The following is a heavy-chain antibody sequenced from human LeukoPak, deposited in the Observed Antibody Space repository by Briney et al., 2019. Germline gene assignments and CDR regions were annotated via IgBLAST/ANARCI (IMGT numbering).Heavy chain of an antibody. J-gene: IGHJ4*02. D-gene: IGHD3-10*01. CDR1: GFTFSNAW. V-gene: IGHV3-15*07. Sequence: GGSLRLSCAASGFTFSNAWMNWVRQAPGKGLEWVGRIKSKTDGGTTDYAAPVKGRFTISRDDSKNTLYLQMNSLKTEDTAVYYCTTDPSSTITMVRGVITPSDYWGQGTLVTVSS. CDR2: IKSKTDGGTT. CDR3: TTDPSSTITMVRGVITPSDY.